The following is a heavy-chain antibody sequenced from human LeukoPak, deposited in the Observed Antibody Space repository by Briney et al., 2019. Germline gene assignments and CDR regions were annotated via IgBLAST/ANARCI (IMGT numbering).Heavy chain of an antibody. V-gene: IGHV4-59*01. CDR1: GGSISSYY. D-gene: IGHD6-19*01. CDR3: ARVSGYSSGWYAD. CDR2: IYYSGST. Sequence: SETLSLTCTVPGGSISSYYWSWIRQPPGKGLEWIGYIYYSGSTSYNPSLKSRVTISVDTSKNQFSLKLSSVTAADTAVYYCARVSGYSSGWYADWGQGTLVTVSS. J-gene: IGHJ4*02.